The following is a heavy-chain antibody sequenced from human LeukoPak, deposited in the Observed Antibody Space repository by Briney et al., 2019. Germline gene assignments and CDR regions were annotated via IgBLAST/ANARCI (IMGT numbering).Heavy chain of an antibody. CDR2: ISSNSRYI. Sequence: GGSLRLSCAASGFTFSSYSMNWVRQAPGKGLEWVSSISSNSRYIYYADSMRGRFTISRDNSKNTLYLQMNSLRAEDTAVYYCAKCSSSWSSPYFDYWGQGTLVTVSS. CDR1: GFTFSSYS. J-gene: IGHJ4*02. D-gene: IGHD6-13*01. CDR3: AKCSSSWSSPYFDY. V-gene: IGHV3-21*04.